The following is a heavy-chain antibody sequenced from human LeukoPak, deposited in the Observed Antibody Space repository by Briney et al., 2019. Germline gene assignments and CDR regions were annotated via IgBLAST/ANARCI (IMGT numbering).Heavy chain of an antibody. CDR2: YYSGST. Sequence: YYSGSTYYNPSLKSRVTISVDTSKNQFSLKLSSVTAADTAVYYCARAPAITMIARGAFDIWGQGTMVTVSS. D-gene: IGHD3-22*01. CDR3: ARAPAITMIARGAFDI. J-gene: IGHJ3*02. V-gene: IGHV4-30-4*01.